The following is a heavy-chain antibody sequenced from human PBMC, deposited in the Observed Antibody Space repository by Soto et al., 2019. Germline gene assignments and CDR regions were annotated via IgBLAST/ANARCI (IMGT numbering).Heavy chain of an antibody. V-gene: IGHV3-30*09. CDR2: ISYGGDNK. D-gene: IGHD6-13*01. J-gene: IGHJ4*02. Sequence: QVQLVESGGGVVQPGRSLRLSCAASGFIFSDYAMHWVSQAPGKGLAWVAVISYGGDNKYYADSVRGRFAISRDNLKNTLDLQMKSLNPEDKAVYHCAKARHSTSWYGLEADFWGQGTMVTV. CDR3: AKARHSTSWYGLEADF. CDR1: GFIFSDYA.